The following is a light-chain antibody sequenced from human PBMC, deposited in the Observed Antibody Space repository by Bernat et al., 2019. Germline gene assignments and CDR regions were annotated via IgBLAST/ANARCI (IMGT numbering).Light chain of an antibody. CDR3: QQYRNWPIT. Sequence: EIVMTQSPATLSVSPGERATLSCRASQSLATSLAWYQQKPGQAPRLLIYAASTRATAVSARFSGSGSGTDFTLTISSLQSEDFAVYHCQQYRNWPITCGQGTRLEIK. J-gene: IGKJ5*01. V-gene: IGKV3-15*01. CDR1: QSLATS. CDR2: AAS.